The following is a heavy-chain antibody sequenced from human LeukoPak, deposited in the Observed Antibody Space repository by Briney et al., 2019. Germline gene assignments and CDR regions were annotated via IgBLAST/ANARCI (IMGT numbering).Heavy chain of an antibody. CDR1: GYSFTSYW. V-gene: IGHV5-51*01. J-gene: IGHJ6*03. Sequence: KCGESLKISCKGSGYSFTSYWIGWVRQMPGKGLEWMGIIYPGDSDTRYSPSFQGQVTISADKSISTAYLQWSSLKASDTAMYYCARRGSSLGDYYYMDVWGKGTTVTVSS. CDR3: ARRGSSLGDYYYMDV. D-gene: IGHD6-13*01. CDR2: IYPGDSDT.